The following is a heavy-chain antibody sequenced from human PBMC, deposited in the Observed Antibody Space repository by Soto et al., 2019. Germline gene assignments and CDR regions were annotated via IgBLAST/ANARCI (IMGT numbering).Heavy chain of an antibody. J-gene: IGHJ6*02. CDR3: ARDVDYGDHQGSYYYYYGMDV. V-gene: IGHV1-18*01. D-gene: IGHD4-17*01. CDR1: GYTFTSYG. Sequence: ASVKVSCKASGYTFTSYGISWVRQAPGQGLEWMGWISAYNGNTNYAQKLQGRVTMTTDTSTSTAYMELRSLRSDDTAVYYCARDVDYGDHQGSYYYYYGMDVWGQGTTVTVSS. CDR2: ISAYNGNT.